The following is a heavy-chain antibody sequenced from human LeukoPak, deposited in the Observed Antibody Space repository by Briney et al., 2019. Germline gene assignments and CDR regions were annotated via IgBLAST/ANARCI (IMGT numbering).Heavy chain of an antibody. CDR1: GFTFSTYA. D-gene: IGHD3-3*01. CDR3: ARAGDFWSGRMGIDAFDI. J-gene: IGHJ3*02. V-gene: IGHV3-23*01. Sequence: QAGGSLRLSCAASGFTFSTYAMSWVRQAPGKGLEWVTTISGGGDKQYADHVKGRFTISRDNAKNSLYLQMNSLRAEGTAVYYCARAGDFWSGRMGIDAFDIWGQGTMVTVSS. CDR2: ISGGGDK.